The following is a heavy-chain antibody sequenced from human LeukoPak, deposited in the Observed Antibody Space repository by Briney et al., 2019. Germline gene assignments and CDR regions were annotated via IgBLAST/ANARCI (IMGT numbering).Heavy chain of an antibody. Sequence: AGGSLRLSCAASGFTFSSYSMNWVRRAPGKGLEWVSSISSSSYIYYADSVKGRFTISRDNAKNSLYLQMNSLRAEDTAIYYCAKDFGALTDWGQGTLVTVSS. CDR2: ISSSSYI. J-gene: IGHJ4*02. D-gene: IGHD3-10*01. CDR1: GFTFSSYS. V-gene: IGHV3-21*01. CDR3: AKDFGALTD.